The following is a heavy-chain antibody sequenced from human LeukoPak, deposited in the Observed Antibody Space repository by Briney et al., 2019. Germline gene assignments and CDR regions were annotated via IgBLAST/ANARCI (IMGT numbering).Heavy chain of an antibody. D-gene: IGHD2-8*01. Sequence: SVKVSCKASGGTFSNYPIVWVRQAPGRGLEWLGGIIPIYGTANYELRFHGRITLTANESTATAYMELRSLTSDDTAMYFCATHTGGCNYGWFDIWGQGTLVTVSS. CDR3: ATHTGGCNYGWFDI. CDR2: IIPIYGTA. CDR1: GGTFSNYP. J-gene: IGHJ5*02. V-gene: IGHV1-69*01.